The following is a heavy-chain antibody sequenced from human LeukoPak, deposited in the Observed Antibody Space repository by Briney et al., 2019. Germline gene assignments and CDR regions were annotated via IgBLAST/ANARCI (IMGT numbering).Heavy chain of an antibody. J-gene: IGHJ4*02. V-gene: IGHV4-39*01. CDR3: ARRGDSSGYYPFDY. CDR1: GGSISSSSYY. CDR2: IYYSGST. Sequence: PSETLSLTCTVSGGSISSSSYYWGWIRQPPGKGLEWIGSIYYSGSTYYNPPLKSRVTISVDTSKNQFSLKLSSVTAADTAVYYCARRGDSSGYYPFDYWGQGTLVTVSS. D-gene: IGHD3-22*01.